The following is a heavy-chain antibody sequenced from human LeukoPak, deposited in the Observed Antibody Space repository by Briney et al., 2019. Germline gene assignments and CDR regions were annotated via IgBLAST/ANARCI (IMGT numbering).Heavy chain of an antibody. J-gene: IGHJ6*03. CDR3: ARAPAGQPYYSMDV. Sequence: PSETLSLTCTVSGGSITSYYWSWIRQPPGKGLEWIGYIFYSGSTNYNPSLKSRVTISVDTSKNQISLKLSSVTAADTAVYYCARAPAGQPYYSMDVWGKGTTVTVSS. D-gene: IGHD2-2*01. CDR2: IFYSGST. V-gene: IGHV4-59*01. CDR1: GGSITSYY.